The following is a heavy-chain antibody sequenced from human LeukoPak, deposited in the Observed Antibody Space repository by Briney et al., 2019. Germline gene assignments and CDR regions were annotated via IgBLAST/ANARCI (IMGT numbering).Heavy chain of an antibody. J-gene: IGHJ4*02. CDR3: ARRRGYGSYDY. CDR1: GGSISSYY. V-gene: IGHV4-34*01. D-gene: IGHD3-10*01. Sequence: SETLSLTCTVSGGSISSYYWSWIRQPPGKGLEWIGEINHSGSTNYNPSLKSRVTISVDTSKNQFSLKLSSVTAADTAVYYCARRRGYGSYDYWGQGTLVTVSS. CDR2: INHSGST.